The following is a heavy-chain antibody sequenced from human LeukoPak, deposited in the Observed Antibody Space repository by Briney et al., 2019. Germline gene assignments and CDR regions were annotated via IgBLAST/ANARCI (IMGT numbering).Heavy chain of an antibody. V-gene: IGHV1-18*01. D-gene: IGHD3-10*01. Sequence: GASVKVSCKASGYTFTSYGISWVRQAPGQGLEWMGWISAYNGNTNYAQKLQGRVTMTTDTSTSTAYMELRNLRSDDTAVYYCARDSGINVLLWFGELSRPDYYGMDVWGQGTTVTVSS. CDR2: ISAYNGNT. J-gene: IGHJ6*02. CDR3: ARDSGINVLLWFGELSRPDYYGMDV. CDR1: GYTFTSYG.